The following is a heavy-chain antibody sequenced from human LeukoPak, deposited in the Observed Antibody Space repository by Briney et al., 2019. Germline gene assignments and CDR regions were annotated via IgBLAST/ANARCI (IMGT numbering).Heavy chain of an antibody. J-gene: IGHJ6*03. V-gene: IGHV3-30*04. CDR2: ISYDGSNK. Sequence: GGSLRLSCAASGFTFSSYAMHWVRQAPGEGLEWVAVISYDGSNKYYADSVKGRFTISRDNSKNTLYLQMNSLRAEDTAVYYCARRGCSGGSCYSSSVGYYYMDVWGKGTTVTVSS. D-gene: IGHD2-15*01. CDR1: GFTFSSYA. CDR3: ARRGCSGGSCYSSSVGYYYMDV.